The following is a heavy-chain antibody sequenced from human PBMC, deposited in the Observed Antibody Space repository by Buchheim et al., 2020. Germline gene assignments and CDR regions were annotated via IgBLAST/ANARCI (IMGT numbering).Heavy chain of an antibody. D-gene: IGHD6-19*01. Sequence: QVQLQESGPGLVKPSGTLSLTCAVSGGSISSSNWWSWVRQPPGKGLEWIGEIYHSGSTNYNPSLKSRVTISVNKSKKQFSLKLSSVTAADTAVYYGAGQYSSDWYGFGYYYGMDVWGQGTT. CDR2: IYHSGST. CDR1: GGSISSSNW. CDR3: AGQYSSDWYGFGYYYGMDV. V-gene: IGHV4-4*02. J-gene: IGHJ6*02.